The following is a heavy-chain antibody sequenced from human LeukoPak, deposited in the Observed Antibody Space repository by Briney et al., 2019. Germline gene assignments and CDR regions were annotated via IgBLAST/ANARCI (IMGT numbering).Heavy chain of an antibody. CDR1: GGTFSSYA. D-gene: IGHD6-13*01. Sequence: GASVKVSCKASGGTFSSYAISWVRQAPGQGLEWMGRIIPILGIANYAQKFQGRVTITADKSTSTAYTELSSLRSEDTAVYYCARGPRIAAASSDYWGQGTLVTVSS. V-gene: IGHV1-69*04. CDR2: IIPILGIA. CDR3: ARGPRIAAASSDY. J-gene: IGHJ4*02.